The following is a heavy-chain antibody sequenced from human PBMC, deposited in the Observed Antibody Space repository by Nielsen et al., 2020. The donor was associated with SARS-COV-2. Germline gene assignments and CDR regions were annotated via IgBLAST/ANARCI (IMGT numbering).Heavy chain of an antibody. V-gene: IGHV4-59*08. CDR1: GGSISSYY. Sequence: SETLSLTCTVSGGSISSYYWSWIRQPPGKGLEWIGYIYYSGSTNYNPSLKSRVTISVDTSKNQFSLKLSSVTAADTAVYYCARHMGSSSNDSWSGYSNYYYYYMDVWGKGTTVTVSS. D-gene: IGHD3-3*01. CDR2: IYYSGST. J-gene: IGHJ6*03. CDR3: ARHMGSSSNDSWSGYSNYYYYYMDV.